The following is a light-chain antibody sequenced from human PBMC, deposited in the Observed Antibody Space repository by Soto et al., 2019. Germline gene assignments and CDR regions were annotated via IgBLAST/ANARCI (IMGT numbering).Light chain of an antibody. Sequence: EIVLTHSPGTLSWSPGERATLSFRASQSVSSNYLAWYQHRTGQAPRLLIYGASDRATGVPDRFSGSGSGTDFNLTISRLETEDFAVYYCHQYGGSLGTFGQGTKVDIK. CDR2: GAS. J-gene: IGKJ1*01. V-gene: IGKV3-20*01. CDR1: QSVSSNY. CDR3: HQYGGSLGT.